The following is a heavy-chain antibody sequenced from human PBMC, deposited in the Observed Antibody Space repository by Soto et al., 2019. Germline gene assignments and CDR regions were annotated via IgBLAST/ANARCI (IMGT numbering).Heavy chain of an antibody. D-gene: IGHD2-2*01. CDR3: ARGYCSSTSCYSVYLDD. Sequence: PGGSLRLSCGASGFTLSSYWMHWVRQAPGKGLVWVSRINDDGSSTSYVDSVKGRFTISRDNAKNTLYLQMTSLRVEDTAVYYCARGYCSSTSCYSVYLDDWGQGTQVTVSS. CDR1: GFTLSSYW. CDR2: INDDGSST. J-gene: IGHJ4*02. V-gene: IGHV3-74*01.